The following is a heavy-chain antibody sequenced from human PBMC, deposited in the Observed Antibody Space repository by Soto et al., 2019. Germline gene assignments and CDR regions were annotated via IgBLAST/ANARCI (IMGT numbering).Heavy chain of an antibody. CDR2: IDWDDDK. V-gene: IGHV2-70*04. J-gene: IGHJ4*02. CDR3: ARSSPWAYFDY. Sequence: SGPTLVNPTQTLTLTCTFSGFSLSTSGMRVSWIRQPPGKALEWLARIDWDDDKFYSTSLMTRLTISKDTSKYQVVLTMTNMDPVDTATYYCARSSPWAYFDYWGQGTLVTVSS. D-gene: IGHD7-27*01. CDR1: GFSLSTSGMR.